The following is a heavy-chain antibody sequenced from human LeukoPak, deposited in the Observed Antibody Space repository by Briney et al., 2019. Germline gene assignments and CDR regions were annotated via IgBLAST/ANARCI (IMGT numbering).Heavy chain of an antibody. J-gene: IGHJ5*02. CDR1: GGSISSYY. CDR3: ARGGSYYDILTGSNWFDP. Sequence: SETLSLTCTVSGGSISSYYWSWIRQPAGKGLEWIGRIYTSGSTNYNPSLKSRVTMSVDTSKNQFSLKLSSVTAADTAVYYCARGGSYYDILTGSNWFDPWGQGTLVTVSS. D-gene: IGHD3-9*01. CDR2: IYTSGST. V-gene: IGHV4-4*07.